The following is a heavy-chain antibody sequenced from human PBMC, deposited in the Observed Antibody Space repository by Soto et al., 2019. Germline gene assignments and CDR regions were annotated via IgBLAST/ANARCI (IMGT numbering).Heavy chain of an antibody. J-gene: IGHJ6*02. CDR2: ISYDGSNK. D-gene: IGHD6-13*01. CDR1: GFTFSSYA. Sequence: PGGSLRLSCAASGFTFSSYAMHWVRQAPGKGLEWVAVISYDGSNKYYADSVKGRFTISRDNSKNTLYLQMNSLRAEDTAVYYCARASRGSCGPYYGMEVWGQGTTVTVSS. V-gene: IGHV3-30-3*01. CDR3: ARASRGSCGPYYGMEV.